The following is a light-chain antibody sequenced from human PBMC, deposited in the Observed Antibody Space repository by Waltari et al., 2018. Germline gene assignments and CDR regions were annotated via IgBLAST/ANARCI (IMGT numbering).Light chain of an antibody. CDR3: HQYNTWPPAT. V-gene: IGKV3-15*01. CDR2: DAS. Sequence: VLTQSPATLYVSPGDTATLSCRASRSVGVNLAWYQQKPGPAPRLLIYDASKWATGIPARFSAAGSETEFTLTIISLQSEDSAIYYCHQYNTWPPATFGQGTKLDI. J-gene: IGKJ2*01. CDR1: RSVGVN.